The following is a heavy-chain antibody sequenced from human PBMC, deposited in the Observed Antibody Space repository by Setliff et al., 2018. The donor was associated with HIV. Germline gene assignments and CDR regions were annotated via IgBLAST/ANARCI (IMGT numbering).Heavy chain of an antibody. J-gene: IGHJ5*01. CDR3: AREGDNWFDS. Sequence: ASVKVSCKASGYTFTSYGFSWVRQAPGQGLEWMGWSSAYNGNTNYAQKLQGRVAMTTDTSTSTAYMEVRSLRSDDTAVYYCAREGDNWFDSWGQGTLVTVSS. CDR2: SSAYNGNT. CDR1: GYTFTSYG. V-gene: IGHV1-18*01. D-gene: IGHD3-16*01.